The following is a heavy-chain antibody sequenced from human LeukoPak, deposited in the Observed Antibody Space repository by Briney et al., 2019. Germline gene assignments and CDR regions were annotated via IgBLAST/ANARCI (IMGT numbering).Heavy chain of an antibody. CDR3: ARRVGVNFDY. V-gene: IGHV3-23*01. CDR1: GFTFSSYA. J-gene: IGHJ4*02. Sequence: GGSLRLSCAASGFTFSSYAMSWVRQAPGKGLEWVSAISGSGGSTYYADSVKGRFTISRDNSKNTLYLQMNSLRDEDTAVYYCARRVGVNFDYWGQGTLVTVSS. D-gene: IGHD1-26*01. CDR2: ISGSGGST.